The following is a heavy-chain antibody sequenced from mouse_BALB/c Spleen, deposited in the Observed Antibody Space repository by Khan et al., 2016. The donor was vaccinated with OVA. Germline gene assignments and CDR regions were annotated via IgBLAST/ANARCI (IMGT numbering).Heavy chain of an antibody. Sequence: EVQLVESGPGLVKPSQSLSLTCTVTGYSITSDYAWNWIRQFPGNKLEWMGYISTSGSTNYNPALKSRISITRDTSKNKFFLQLNSVTAEDTATCYCARDGSRYNYAMDYWGQGTSVTVSS. J-gene: IGHJ4*01. CDR1: GYSITSDYA. D-gene: IGHD1-1*01. V-gene: IGHV3-2*02. CDR3: ARDGSRYNYAMDY. CDR2: ISTSGST.